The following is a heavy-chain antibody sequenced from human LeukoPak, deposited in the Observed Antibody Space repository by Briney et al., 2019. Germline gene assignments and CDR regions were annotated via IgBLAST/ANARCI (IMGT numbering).Heavy chain of an antibody. J-gene: IGHJ4*02. CDR1: GGSISSSSYY. Sequence: ASETLSHTCTVSGGSISSSSYYWGWIRQAPGKGLEWIGSMYYSGSTYYHPSLKSRVTISVDTSKNQFSLKLSSVTAADTAVYYCARRGRHGSGSYRAAFDYWGQGTLVTVSS. CDR3: ARRGRHGSGSYRAAFDY. V-gene: IGHV4-39*01. CDR2: MYYSGST. D-gene: IGHD3-10*01.